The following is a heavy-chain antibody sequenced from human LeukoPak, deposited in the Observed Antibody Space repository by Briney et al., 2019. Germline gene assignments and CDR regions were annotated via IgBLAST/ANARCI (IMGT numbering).Heavy chain of an antibody. CDR2: IGIDSGNT. J-gene: IGHJ4*02. D-gene: IGHD1-1*01. CDR1: GFPFSDYS. CDR3: ARDHNSAFAN. V-gene: IGHV3-48*04. Sequence: GGSLRLSCTASGFPFSDYSMDWVRQAPGKGLEWISYIGIDSGNTKYADSVRGRFTVSADNAKNSLFLQMNSLRVEDTAVYYCARDHNSAFANWGKGTLVSVSS.